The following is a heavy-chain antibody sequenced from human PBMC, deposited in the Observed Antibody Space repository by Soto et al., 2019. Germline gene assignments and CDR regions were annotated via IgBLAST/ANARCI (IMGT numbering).Heavy chain of an antibody. CDR1: GFTFSSYA. CDR2: ISGSGGST. CDR3: VKGGGYGSVVSCSPTWDFDL. Sequence: EVQLLESGGGLVQPGGSLRLSCAASGFTFSSYAMSWVRQAPGKGLEWVSAISGSGGSTYYADSVKGRFTISRDNSKKPVFLQMNSLGGEDTAVIYCVKGGGYGSVVSCSPTWDFDLWGRGTLVTVSS. J-gene: IGHJ2*01. D-gene: IGHD2-15*01. V-gene: IGHV3-23*01.